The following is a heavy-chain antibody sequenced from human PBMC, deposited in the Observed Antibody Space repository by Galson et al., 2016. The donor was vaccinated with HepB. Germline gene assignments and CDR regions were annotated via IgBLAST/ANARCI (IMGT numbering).Heavy chain of an antibody. D-gene: IGHD6-13*01. CDR2: ISGSSYSI. V-gene: IGHV3-23*01. CDR3: AKNLIEGIAAYDG. Sequence: SLRPSCAASGFTFNTYAMTWVRQAPGKALEWVSAISGSSYSIYYRDSVKGRFTTSRDNSMNTLYLQMSILRAEDTALYYCAKNLIEGIAAYDGWGQGTLVTVSS. J-gene: IGHJ4*02. CDR1: GFTFNTYA.